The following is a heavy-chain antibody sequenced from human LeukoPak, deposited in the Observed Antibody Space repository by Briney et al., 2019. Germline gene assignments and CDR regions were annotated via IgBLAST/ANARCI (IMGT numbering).Heavy chain of an antibody. D-gene: IGHD5-18*01. Sequence: GGSLRLSCAASGFTVSSNYMSWVRQAPGKGLEWVSTISNSGDNTFYADSVKGRFTISRDNSKNTLYLQLNSLRAEDTAVYYCAKYSRHFDFWGQGTLVTVSS. J-gene: IGHJ4*02. CDR2: ISNSGDNT. CDR3: AKYSRHFDF. V-gene: IGHV3-23*01. CDR1: GFTVSSNY.